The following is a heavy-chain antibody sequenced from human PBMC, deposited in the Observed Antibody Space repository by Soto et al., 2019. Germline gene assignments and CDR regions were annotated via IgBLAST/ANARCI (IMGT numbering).Heavy chain of an antibody. CDR1: GFTFSSYA. CDR2: ISYDGSNK. CDR3: ARDGGEWLVFGVDY. J-gene: IGHJ4*02. V-gene: IGHV3-30-3*01. D-gene: IGHD6-19*01. Sequence: QVQLVESGGGVVQPGRSLRLSCAASGFTFSSYAMHWVRQAPGKGLEWVAVISYDGSNKYYADSVKGRFTISRDNSKNTLYLQMNSLRAEDTAVYYCARDGGEWLVFGVDYWGQGTLVTVSS.